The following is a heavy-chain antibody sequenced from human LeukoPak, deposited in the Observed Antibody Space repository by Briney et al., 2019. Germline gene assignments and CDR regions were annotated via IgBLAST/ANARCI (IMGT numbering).Heavy chain of an antibody. CDR2: IRYDGSNK. J-gene: IGHJ4*02. V-gene: IGHV3-30*02. CDR3: AKIPYDFWSGYTQFDY. Sequence: PGGSLRLSCAASGFTFSSYGMHWVRQATGKGLEWVAFIRYDGSNKYYADSVKGRFTISRDNSKNTLYLQMNSLRAEDTAVYYCAKIPYDFWSGYTQFDYWGQGTLVTVSS. CDR1: GFTFSSYG. D-gene: IGHD3-3*01.